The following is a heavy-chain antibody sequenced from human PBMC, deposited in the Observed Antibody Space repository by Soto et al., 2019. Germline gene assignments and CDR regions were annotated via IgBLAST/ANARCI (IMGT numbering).Heavy chain of an antibody. J-gene: IGHJ5*02. CDR2: IYHSGST. CDR3: ARGGYCSGGSCSYVRGAVDP. CDR1: GGSISSGGYS. Sequence: SETLSLTCAVSGGSISSGGYSWSWIRQPPGKGLEWIGYIYHSGSTYYNPSLKSRVTISVDRSKNQFSLKLSSVTAADTAVYYCARGGYCSGGSCSYVRGAVDPWGQGTLVTV. V-gene: IGHV4-30-2*01. D-gene: IGHD2-15*01.